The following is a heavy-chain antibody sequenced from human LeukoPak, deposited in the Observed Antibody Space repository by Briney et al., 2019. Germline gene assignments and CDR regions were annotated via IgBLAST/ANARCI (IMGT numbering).Heavy chain of an antibody. D-gene: IGHD2-15*01. CDR1: GFPFNTYA. CDR2: ISSNGDNT. V-gene: IGHV3-64D*06. Sequence: PGGSLRLSCSASGFPFNTYAIHWVRQAPGKGLEYVAGISSNGDNTDFADSAKGRFTISRDNSKSTLFLQMNSLRAEDTAVYFCTRDSALLGFAFDLWGQGTVVTVSS. J-gene: IGHJ3*01. CDR3: TRDSALLGFAFDL.